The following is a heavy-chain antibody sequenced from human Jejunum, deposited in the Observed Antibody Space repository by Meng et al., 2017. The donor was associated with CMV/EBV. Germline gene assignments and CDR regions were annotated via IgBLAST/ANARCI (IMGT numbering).Heavy chain of an antibody. J-gene: IGHJ6*02. V-gene: IGHV3-23*01. CDR2: ISGSGVSI. Sequence: SGFPFSRYGKSWVRQVPGKGLEWVSTISGSGVSIYYADSVKGRFTISRDSSKNTVYLQMNSLRAEDTAVYYCAKMGFYDYYGMDVWGQGTTVTVSS. CDR3: AKMGFYDYYGMDV. CDR1: GFPFSRYG.